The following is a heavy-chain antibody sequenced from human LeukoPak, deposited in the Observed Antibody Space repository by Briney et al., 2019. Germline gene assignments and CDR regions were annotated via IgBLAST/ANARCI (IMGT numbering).Heavy chain of an antibody. CDR1: GGSFSGYY. D-gene: IGHD3-22*01. J-gene: IGHJ4*02. V-gene: IGHV4-34*01. CDR2: IHHSGIT. CDR3: ARARAHLKYYYDSSGYYYFDY. Sequence: PSETLSLTCAVYGGSFSGYYWSWIRQPPGEGLEWIGEIHHSGITNYNPSLKSRVTLSVDTSKNHFSLKLSSVTAADTAVYYCARARAHLKYYYDSSGYYYFDYWGQGTLVTVSS.